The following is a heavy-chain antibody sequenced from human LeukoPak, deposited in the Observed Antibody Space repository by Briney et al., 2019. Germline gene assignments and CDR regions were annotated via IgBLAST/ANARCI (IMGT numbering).Heavy chain of an antibody. CDR2: ISSCSIYI. V-gene: IGHV3-21*01. CDR1: FTXXXXS. D-gene: IGHD6-19*01. Sequence: FTXXXXSXXXVRXAPXKGXXXVSSISSCSIYIYYPNSVKGPFTLSRDNAKNSLYLQMNSLRAEDTAVYYCASGIAVADAFDIWGQGTMVTVSS. J-gene: IGHJ3*02. CDR3: ASGIAVADAFDI.